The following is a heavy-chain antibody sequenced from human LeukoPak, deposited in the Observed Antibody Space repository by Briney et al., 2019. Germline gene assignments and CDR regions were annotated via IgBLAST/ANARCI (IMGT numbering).Heavy chain of an antibody. CDR3: ARVKFGYFDWLPHFDY. CDR2: INWNGGST. CDR1: GFTFDDYG. V-gene: IGHV3-20*01. D-gene: IGHD3-9*01. Sequence: PGGSLRLSCAASGFTFDDYGMSWVRQAPGKGLEWVSGINWNGGSTGYADSVKGRFTISRDNAKNSLYLQMNSLRAEDTALYHCARVKFGYFDWLPHFDYWGQGTLVTVSS. J-gene: IGHJ4*02.